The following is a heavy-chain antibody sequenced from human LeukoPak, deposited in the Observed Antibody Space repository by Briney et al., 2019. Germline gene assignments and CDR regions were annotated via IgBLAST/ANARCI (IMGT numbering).Heavy chain of an antibody. J-gene: IGHJ4*02. Sequence: ASVKVSCKASGYTFTSYYMHWVRQAPGQGLGWMGIINPSGGSTSYAQKFQGRVTMTRDTSTSTVYMELSSLRSEDTAVYYCARGSGYYLFEWELPLNFDYWGQGTLVTVSS. CDR2: INPSGGST. D-gene: IGHD3-3*01. CDR3: ARGSGYYLFEWELPLNFDY. CDR1: GYTFTSYY. V-gene: IGHV1-46*01.